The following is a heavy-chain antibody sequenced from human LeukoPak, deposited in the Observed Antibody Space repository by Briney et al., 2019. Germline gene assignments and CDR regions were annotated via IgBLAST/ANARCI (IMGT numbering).Heavy chain of an antibody. D-gene: IGHD4-17*01. Sequence: GGSLRLSCAASGFTFSSYAMNWVRQAPGKGLEWVSAISGSGGSIYYTDSVKGRFTISRDKSKNTVYLQMNSLRAEDTAVYYCAKDFFTYGDYARQYFDYWGQGTLVTVSS. V-gene: IGHV3-23*01. J-gene: IGHJ4*02. CDR1: GFTFSSYA. CDR2: ISGSGGSI. CDR3: AKDFFTYGDYARQYFDY.